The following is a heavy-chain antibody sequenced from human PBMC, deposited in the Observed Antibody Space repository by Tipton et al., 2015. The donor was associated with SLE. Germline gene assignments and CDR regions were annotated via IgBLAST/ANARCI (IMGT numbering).Heavy chain of an antibody. D-gene: IGHD4/OR15-4a*01. CDR1: GGSFSGYY. CDR2: INHSGST. CDR3: ARERIEEYGGKENWIDP. J-gene: IGHJ5*02. Sequence: LRLSCAVYGGSFSGYYWSWLRQSPGKGLEWIGEINHSGSTNYNPSLKSRVTISVDGSNNQFSLNLSSVTAADTAVYYCARERIEEYGGKENWIDPWGQGTLVTVSS. V-gene: IGHV4-34*01.